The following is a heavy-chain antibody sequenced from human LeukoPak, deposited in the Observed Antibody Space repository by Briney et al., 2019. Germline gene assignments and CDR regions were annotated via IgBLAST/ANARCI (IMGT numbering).Heavy chain of an antibody. Sequence: SETLSLTCAVYGGSFSGYYWSWIRQPPGKGLEWIGEINHSGSTNYNPSLKSRVTISVDTSKNQFSLKLSSVTAADTAVYYCARVMGYCSSTSCYTSWFDPWGQGTLVTVSS. CDR2: INHSGST. J-gene: IGHJ5*02. V-gene: IGHV4-34*01. D-gene: IGHD2-2*02. CDR3: ARVMGYCSSTSCYTSWFDP. CDR1: GGSFSGYY.